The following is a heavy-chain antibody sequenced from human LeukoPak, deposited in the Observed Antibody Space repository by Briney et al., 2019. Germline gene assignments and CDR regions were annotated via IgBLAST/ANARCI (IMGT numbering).Heavy chain of an antibody. J-gene: IGHJ5*02. CDR3: ARGGYYGSGNDFRFDP. CDR2: ISSSGST. CDR1: GGSINSNSYY. V-gene: IGHV4-61*02. Sequence: PSQTLSLTCTVSGGSINSNSYYWSWIRQPAGKGLEWIGRISSSGSTNYNPSLKSRVTISVDTSKSQFSLKLSSVTAADTAIYYCARGGYYGSGNDFRFDPWGQGTLVTVSS. D-gene: IGHD3-10*01.